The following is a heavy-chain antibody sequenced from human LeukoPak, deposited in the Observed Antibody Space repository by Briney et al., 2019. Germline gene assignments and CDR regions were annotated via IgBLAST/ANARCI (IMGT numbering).Heavy chain of an antibody. V-gene: IGHV1-2*02. J-gene: IGHJ4*02. CDR2: IHPNGRDT. Sequence: GASVKVSCRASGYTFMHHHILWVRQAPGQGLEWMGWIHPNGRDTQYAEKFQGRMTMTTDTSITTAYMELHSVTSDNTAVYYCPAHYGLGPVWGRGTLITASS. D-gene: IGHD3-10*02. CDR3: PAHYGLGPV. CDR1: GYTFMHHH.